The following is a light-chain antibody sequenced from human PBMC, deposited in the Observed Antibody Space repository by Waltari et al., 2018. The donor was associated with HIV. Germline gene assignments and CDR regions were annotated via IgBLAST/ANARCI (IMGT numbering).Light chain of an antibody. CDR3: QSYDSSLKVV. Sequence: QSVLTQPPSMSAAPGQRVTISCTGSSSDIGAPFDVHWYQHLPGTAPKLLIYSNNNRPSGVPDRFSGSKSCTSASLAITGLQPEDEAEYYCQSYDSSLKVVFGGGTRLTVL. J-gene: IGLJ2*01. CDR2: SNN. V-gene: IGLV1-40*01. CDR1: SSDIGAPFD.